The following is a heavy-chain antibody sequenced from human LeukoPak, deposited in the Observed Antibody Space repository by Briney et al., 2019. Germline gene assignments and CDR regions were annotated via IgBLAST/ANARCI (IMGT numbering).Heavy chain of an antibody. D-gene: IGHD3-22*01. CDR2: ISAYNGNT. J-gene: IGHJ6*03. CDR3: ARGPYYYDSSGYFGYYYMDV. CDR1: GYTFTIYG. V-gene: IGHV1-18*01. Sequence: ASLNVSCTASGYTFTIYGISWVRQAPGQGLEWMGWISAYNGNTNYAKKLQGRVTMTTDTSTSTAYMELRSLRSDDTAVYYCARGPYYYDSSGYFGYYYMDVWGKGTTVTVSS.